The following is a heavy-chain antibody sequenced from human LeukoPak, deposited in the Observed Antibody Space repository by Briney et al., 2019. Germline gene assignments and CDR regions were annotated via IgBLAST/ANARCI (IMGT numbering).Heavy chain of an antibody. CDR3: ARVDVVPVGKNAFDI. D-gene: IGHD2-15*01. CDR1: GSTVSSNY. J-gene: IGHJ3*02. V-gene: IGHV3-53*01. CDR2: TYTGGST. Sequence: PGGSLRLSCAASGSTVSSNYMSWVRQAPGKGLEWVSGTYTGGSTNYADSVKGRFSISRDNSKNTLYLQMNSLRAADTAVYYCARVDVVPVGKNAFDIWGQGTMVTVSS.